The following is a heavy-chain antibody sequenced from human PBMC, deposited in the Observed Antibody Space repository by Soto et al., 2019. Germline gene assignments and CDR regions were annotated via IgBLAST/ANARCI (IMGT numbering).Heavy chain of an antibody. CDR2: FDPEDGET. CDR1: GYTLTELS. D-gene: IGHD2-2*01. V-gene: IGHV1-24*01. J-gene: IGHJ4*02. Sequence: ASVKVSCKVSGYTLTELSMHWVRQAPGKGLEWMGGFDPEDGETIYAQKFQGRVTMTEDTSTDTAYMELSSLRSEDTAVYYCATVLLGYCSSTSCYAFDYWDQGTLVTVSS. CDR3: ATVLLGYCSSTSCYAFDY.